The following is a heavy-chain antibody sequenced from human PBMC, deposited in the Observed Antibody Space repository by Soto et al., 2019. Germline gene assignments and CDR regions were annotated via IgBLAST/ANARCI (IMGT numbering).Heavy chain of an antibody. D-gene: IGHD6-25*01. Sequence: EVQLVESGGGLVQPGGSLRLSCAASGFTVSSNYMSWVRQAPGKGLELVSVIYSGGSTYYADSVKGRFTIARDNSKNTLYLQMNSLRAEDTAVYYCARDKVVAGANRFYYYYSGMDVWGQGTTVTVSS. CDR1: GFTVSSNY. J-gene: IGHJ6*02. CDR2: IYSGGST. CDR3: ARDKVVAGANRFYYYYSGMDV. V-gene: IGHV3-66*01.